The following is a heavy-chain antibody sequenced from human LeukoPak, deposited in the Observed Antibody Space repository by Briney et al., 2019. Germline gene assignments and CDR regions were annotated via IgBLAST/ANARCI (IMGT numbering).Heavy chain of an antibody. J-gene: IGHJ4*02. CDR3: AKDLRLVLRYFDWLTDY. V-gene: IGHV3-30*18. CDR2: ISYDGSDK. Sequence: GGSLRLSCAASGFTFSSYGMHWVRQAPGKGLEWVAVISYDGSDKYYADSVKGRFTISRDNSKNTLYLQMNSLRAEDTAVYYCAKDLRLVLRYFDWLTDYWGQGTLVTVSS. CDR1: GFTFSSYG. D-gene: IGHD3-9*01.